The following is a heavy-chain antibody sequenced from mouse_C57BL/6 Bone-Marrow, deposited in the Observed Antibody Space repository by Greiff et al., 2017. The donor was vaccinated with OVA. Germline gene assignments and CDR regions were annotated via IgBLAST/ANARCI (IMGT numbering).Heavy chain of an antibody. CDR2: IYPGSGNT. J-gene: IGHJ1*03. V-gene: IGHV1-76*01. Sequence: VQLQQSGAELVRPGASVKLSCKASGYTFTDYYINWVKQRPGQRLEWIARIYPGSGNTYYNEKFKGKATLTAEKSSSTAYMQLSSLTSEDSAVYFCARGFTTVVAPYFDVWGTGTTVTVSS. D-gene: IGHD1-1*01. CDR3: ARGFTTVVAPYFDV. CDR1: GYTFTDYY.